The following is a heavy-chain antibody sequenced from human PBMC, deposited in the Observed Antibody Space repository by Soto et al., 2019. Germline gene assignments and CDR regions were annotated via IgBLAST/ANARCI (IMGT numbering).Heavy chain of an antibody. Sequence: EVQLVESGGGLVQPGGSLRLSCAASGFSFSVYSMNWVRQAPGKGLEWVSYISGSSSTIYYADSVKGRFTISRDNAKNSLSLQLSSLRDEDTAIYYCARESSGYPDSWGQGSLVTVSS. CDR3: ARESSGYPDS. V-gene: IGHV3-48*02. CDR1: GFSFSVYS. CDR2: ISGSSSTI. J-gene: IGHJ4*02. D-gene: IGHD3-22*01.